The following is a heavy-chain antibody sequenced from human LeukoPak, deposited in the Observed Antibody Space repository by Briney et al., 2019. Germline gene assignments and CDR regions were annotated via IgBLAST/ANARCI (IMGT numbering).Heavy chain of an antibody. CDR2: FYTSGNT. D-gene: IGHD3-16*01. V-gene: IGHV4-4*09. CDR1: GTSITPYS. CDR3: AREIRGDRRFDY. Sequence: PSETLSLTCSVSGTSITPYSWSWVRQPPGRGLEWIGYFYTSGNTHQNPSLKSRVTMSIDASKNQFSLRLSSMTAADTAVYYCAREIRGDRRFDYWGQGTLVTVSS. J-gene: IGHJ4*02.